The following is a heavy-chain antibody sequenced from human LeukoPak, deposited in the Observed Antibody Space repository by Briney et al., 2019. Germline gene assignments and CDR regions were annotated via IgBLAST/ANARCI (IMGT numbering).Heavy chain of an antibody. D-gene: IGHD6-13*01. CDR2: ISGSGGST. J-gene: IGHJ4*02. CDR3: AKTPGIAAAGYDLYYFDY. Sequence: PGGSLRLSCAASGFTFSSYAMSWVRQAPGKGLEWVSAISGSGGSTYYADSVKGRFTISRDNSKNTLYLQMNSLRAEDTAVYYCAKTPGIAAAGYDLYYFDYWGQGTLVTVSS. CDR1: GFTFSSYA. V-gene: IGHV3-23*01.